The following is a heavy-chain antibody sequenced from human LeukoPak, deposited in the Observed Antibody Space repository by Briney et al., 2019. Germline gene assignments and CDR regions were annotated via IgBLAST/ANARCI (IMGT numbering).Heavy chain of an antibody. CDR3: ARQHSSGYYSPHYYYGMDV. CDR1: GYTFTNYN. Sequence: GASVKVSCKASGYTFTNYNIHWVRQAPGQGLEWMGIINPSGGSTNYAQKLQGRVTMTTETSTSTAYMELRSLRSDDTAVYYCARQHSSGYYSPHYYYGMDVWGQGTTVTVSS. J-gene: IGHJ6*02. D-gene: IGHD3-22*01. CDR2: INPSGGST. V-gene: IGHV1-46*01.